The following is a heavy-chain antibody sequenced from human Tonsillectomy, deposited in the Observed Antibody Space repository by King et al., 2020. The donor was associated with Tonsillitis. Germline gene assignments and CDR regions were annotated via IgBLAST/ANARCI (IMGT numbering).Heavy chain of an antibody. CDR3: AKDEGPYYYDSSGPNYFDY. J-gene: IGHJ4*02. Sequence: VQLVESGGGLIQPGGSLRLSCAASGFTFSSCAMGWVRQAPGKGLEWVSGISGRGGKTNYADSVKGRFTISRDNSKNTLYLQMNSLRAEDTAVYYSAKDEGPYYYDSSGPNYFDYWGQGTLVTVSS. CDR2: ISGRGGKT. D-gene: IGHD3-22*01. V-gene: IGHV3-23*04. CDR1: GFTFSSCA.